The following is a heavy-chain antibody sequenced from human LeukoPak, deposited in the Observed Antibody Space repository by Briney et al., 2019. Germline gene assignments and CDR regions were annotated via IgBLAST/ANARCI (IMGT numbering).Heavy chain of an antibody. CDR2: INHSGST. CDR3: ARVLYCSGGSCTPYYYYYMDV. V-gene: IGHV4-34*01. J-gene: IGHJ6*03. D-gene: IGHD2-15*01. Sequence: SETLSLTCAVYGGSFSGYYWSWIRQPPGKGLEGIGEINHSGSTNYNPSLTSRVTISVDTSKNQFSLKLSSVTAADTAVYYCARVLYCSGGSCTPYYYYYMDVWGKGTTVTVSS. CDR1: GGSFSGYY.